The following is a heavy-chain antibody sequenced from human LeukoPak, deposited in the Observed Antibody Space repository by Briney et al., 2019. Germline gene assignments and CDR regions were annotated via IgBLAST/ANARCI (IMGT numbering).Heavy chain of an antibody. J-gene: IGHJ5*02. V-gene: IGHV4-34*01. CDR2: INHSGST. CDR1: GGSFSGYY. D-gene: IGHD5-24*01. Sequence: PSETLSLTCAVYGGSFSGYYWSWIRQPPGKGLEWIGEINHSGSTNYNPSLKSRVTISVDTSENQFSLKLSSVTAADTAVYYCASLGIPEMATIDNWFVPRGQGTLVTVSS. CDR3: ASLGIPEMATIDNWFVP.